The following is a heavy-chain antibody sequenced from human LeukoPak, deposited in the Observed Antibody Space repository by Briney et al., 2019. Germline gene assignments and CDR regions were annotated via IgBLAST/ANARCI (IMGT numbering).Heavy chain of an antibody. Sequence: PSETLSLTCTVSGGSISSSSYYWGWIRQPPGKGLEWIGSIYYSGSTYYNPSLKSRVTISVDTSKIQFSLKLSSVTAADTAVYYCARHRHIVATNDYWGQGTLVTVSS. J-gene: IGHJ4*02. CDR3: ARHRHIVATNDY. V-gene: IGHV4-39*01. CDR1: GGSISSSSYY. D-gene: IGHD5-12*01. CDR2: IYYSGST.